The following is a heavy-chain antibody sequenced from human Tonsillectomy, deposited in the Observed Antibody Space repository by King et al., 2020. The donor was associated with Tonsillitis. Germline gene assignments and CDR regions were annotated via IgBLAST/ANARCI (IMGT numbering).Heavy chain of an antibody. J-gene: IGHJ4*02. D-gene: IGHD3-22*01. Sequence: VQLVESGGGLVQPGGSLRVSCAASGFTFRTFAMSWVRQAPGKGLEWVSSISGSGGSTFYADSVKGRFTISRDNSKNTLYLQMNSPRAEHTALYYCAKDIDTGYESGPLDCWGQGTLVTVSS. CDR3: AKDIDTGYESGPLDC. CDR2: ISGSGGST. V-gene: IGHV3-23*04. CDR1: GFTFRTFA.